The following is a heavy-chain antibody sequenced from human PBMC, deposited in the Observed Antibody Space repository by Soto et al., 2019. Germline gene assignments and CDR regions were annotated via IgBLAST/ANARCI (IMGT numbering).Heavy chain of an antibody. Sequence: ASVKVSCKVSGYTLTELSMHWVRQAPGKGLEWMGGFDPEDGETIYAQKFQGRVTMTEDTSTDTAYMELSSLRSEDTAVYYCASTDIGMGYFDWFTSPFDYWGQGSLVTVSS. V-gene: IGHV1-24*01. J-gene: IGHJ4*02. CDR1: GYTLTELS. D-gene: IGHD3-9*01. CDR2: FDPEDGET. CDR3: ASTDIGMGYFDWFTSPFDY.